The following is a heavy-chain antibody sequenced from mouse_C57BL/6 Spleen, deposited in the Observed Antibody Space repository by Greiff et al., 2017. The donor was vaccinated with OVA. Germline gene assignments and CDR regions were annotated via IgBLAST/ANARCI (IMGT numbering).Heavy chain of an antibody. V-gene: IGHV1-69*01. CDR1: GYTFTSYW. Sequence: QPGAELVMPGASVKLSCKASGYTFTSYWMHWVKQRPGQGLEWIGEIDPSDSYTNYNQKFKGKSTLTVDKSSSTAYMQLSSLTSEDSAVYYCAILDGSRSPFAYWGQGTLVTVSA. CDR3: AILDGSRSPFAY. J-gene: IGHJ3*01. CDR2: IDPSDSYT. D-gene: IGHD1-1*01.